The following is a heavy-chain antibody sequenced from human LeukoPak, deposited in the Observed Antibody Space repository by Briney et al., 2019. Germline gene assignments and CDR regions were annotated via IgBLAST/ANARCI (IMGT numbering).Heavy chain of an antibody. D-gene: IGHD3-10*01. CDR2: INTNTGNP. V-gene: IGHV7-4-1*02. CDR1: GYTFTSYA. J-gene: IGHJ5*02. CDR3: ARDAPHVYGSGRKGLFDP. Sequence: GASVKVSCKASGYTFTSYAMNWERQAPGQGLEWMGWINTNTGNPTYAQGFTGRFVFSLDTSVSTAYLQISSLKAEDTAVYYCARDAPHVYGSGRKGLFDPWGQGTLVTVSS.